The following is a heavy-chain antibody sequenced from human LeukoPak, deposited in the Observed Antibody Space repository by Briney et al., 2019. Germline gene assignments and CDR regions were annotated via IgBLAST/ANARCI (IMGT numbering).Heavy chain of an antibody. V-gene: IGHV3-7*01. Sequence: GGSLRLSCAVSGFTFSDYWMNWVRQAPGEGLEWVASIRQDGGEKSYVDSEKGRFTMSRDNTKNSLYLQMSSLRAEDTAVYYCARDGTAAGLYFDLWGQGTLVTVSS. CDR3: ARDGTAAGLYFDL. CDR1: GFTFSDYW. D-gene: IGHD6-13*01. J-gene: IGHJ4*01. CDR2: IRQDGGEK.